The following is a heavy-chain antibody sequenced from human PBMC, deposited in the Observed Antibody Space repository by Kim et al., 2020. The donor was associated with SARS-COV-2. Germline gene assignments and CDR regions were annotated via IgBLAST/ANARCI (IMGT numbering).Heavy chain of an antibody. CDR3: AKGFHSSGYYYLGYFDY. J-gene: IGHJ4*02. CDR2: ISGDGGST. CDR1: GFTFDDYA. Sequence: GGSLRLSCAASGFTFDDYAMHWVRQAPGKGLEWVSLISGDGGSTYYADSVKGRFTISRDNSKNSLYLQMNSLRTEDTALYYCAKGFHSSGYYYLGYFDYWGQGTLVTVSS. D-gene: IGHD3-22*01. V-gene: IGHV3-43*02.